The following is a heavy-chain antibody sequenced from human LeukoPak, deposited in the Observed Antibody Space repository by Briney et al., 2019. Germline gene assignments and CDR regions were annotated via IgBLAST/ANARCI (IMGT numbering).Heavy chain of an antibody. J-gene: IGHJ5*02. CDR1: GASVSGNSYY. D-gene: IGHD6-19*01. Sequence: SETLSLTCTVSGASVSGNSYYWGWIHQPPGKGLEWIGNIYYSGSTHYNPSLKSRVTMSVDTSKNQFSLRLNSVTAADTAVYYCARAWGSGWYTWFDPWGQGTLVTVSS. V-gene: IGHV4-39*01. CDR2: IYYSGST. CDR3: ARAWGSGWYTWFDP.